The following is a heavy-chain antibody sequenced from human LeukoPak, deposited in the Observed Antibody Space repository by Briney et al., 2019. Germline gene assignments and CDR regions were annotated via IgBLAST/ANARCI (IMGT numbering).Heavy chain of an antibody. CDR3: AKLIAVAGYYFDY. J-gene: IGHJ4*02. V-gene: IGHV3-11*01. CDR1: GFTFSDYY. Sequence: GGSLRLSCAASGFTFSDYYMSWIRQAPGKGLEWVSYISSSGSTIYYADSVKGRFTISRDNSKNTLYLQMNSLRAEDTAVYYCAKLIAVAGYYFDYWGQGTLVTVSS. D-gene: IGHD6-19*01. CDR2: ISSSGSTI.